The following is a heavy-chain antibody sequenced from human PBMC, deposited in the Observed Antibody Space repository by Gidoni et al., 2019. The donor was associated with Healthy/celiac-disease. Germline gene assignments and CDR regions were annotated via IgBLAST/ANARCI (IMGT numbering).Heavy chain of an antibody. CDR3: ARGVAVAGTVFSQDDY. CDR2: ISYDGSNK. V-gene: IGHV3-30-3*01. D-gene: IGHD6-19*01. Sequence: QVQLVESGGGVVQPGRSLRLPCAASGFTFSSYAMPWVRQAPGKGLEWVAVISYDGSNKYYADSVKGRFTISRDNSKNTLYLQMNSLRAEDTAVYYCARGVAVAGTVFSQDDYWGQGTLVTVSS. CDR1: GFTFSSYA. J-gene: IGHJ4*02.